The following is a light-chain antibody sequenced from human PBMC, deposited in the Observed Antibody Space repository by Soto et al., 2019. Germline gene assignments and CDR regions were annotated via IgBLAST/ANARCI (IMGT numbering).Light chain of an antibody. Sequence: EIVLTQSPATLSLSPGETATLSCRASQSVSSSLSWYQQKPGQTPRLLIYDASNRATGIPARFSGSGSGTDFTLTVSSLGPEDFAVYYCQQRSSWALSFGGGTKVEIK. CDR1: QSVSSS. CDR3: QQRSSWALS. CDR2: DAS. J-gene: IGKJ4*01. V-gene: IGKV3-11*01.